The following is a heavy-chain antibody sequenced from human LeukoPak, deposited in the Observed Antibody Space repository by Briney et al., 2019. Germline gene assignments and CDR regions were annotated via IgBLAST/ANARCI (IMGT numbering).Heavy chain of an antibody. Sequence: PGRSLRLSCAASGFTFDDYAMHWVRQAPGKGLEWVSGISWNSGSIGYADSVKGRFTISRDNAKNSLYLQMNSLRAEDMALYYCAEGVEMATITYFDYWGQGTLVTVSS. V-gene: IGHV3-9*03. CDR3: AEGVEMATITYFDY. CDR2: ISWNSGSI. D-gene: IGHD5-24*01. J-gene: IGHJ4*02. CDR1: GFTFDDYA.